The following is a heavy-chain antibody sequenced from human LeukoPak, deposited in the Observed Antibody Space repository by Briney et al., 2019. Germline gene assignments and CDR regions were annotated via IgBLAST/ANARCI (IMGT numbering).Heavy chain of an antibody. Sequence: GGSLRLSCAASGFTFSSYEMNWVRQAPGKGLEWVSFISGSGTTTYYADSVKGRFTISRDNAKNSLYLQMNSLRAEDTAVYYCARDSSGPNWGQGTLVTVSS. V-gene: IGHV3-48*03. J-gene: IGHJ4*02. CDR1: GFTFSSYE. D-gene: IGHD3-22*01. CDR3: ARDSSGPN. CDR2: ISGSGTTT.